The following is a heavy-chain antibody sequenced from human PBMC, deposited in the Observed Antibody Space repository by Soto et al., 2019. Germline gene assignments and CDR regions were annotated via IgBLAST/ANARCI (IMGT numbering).Heavy chain of an antibody. CDR1: GFTFSSYL. CDR2: IGGGGGTT. D-gene: IGHD6-6*01. Sequence: EVQLLESGGGLVQPGGSLRLSCAASGFTFSSYLMTWVRQAPGKGLEWVSTIGGGGGTTYYADSVRGRFTISRDNSKSTLYLQLNSLRAEDTAVYYCAKGSSCMDVWGQGTTVIVSS. CDR3: AKGSSCMDV. J-gene: IGHJ6*02. V-gene: IGHV3-23*01.